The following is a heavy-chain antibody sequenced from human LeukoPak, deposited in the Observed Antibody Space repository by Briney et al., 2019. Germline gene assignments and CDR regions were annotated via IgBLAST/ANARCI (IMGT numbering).Heavy chain of an antibody. CDR3: AKGVTVTTPVS. CDR2: ISGSGGST. Sequence: GGSLRLSCAASGFTFSSYAMSWVRQAPGKGLEWVSTISGSGGSTYYADSVKGRFTISRDNSKNTLYLQMNSLRAEDTAVYFCAKGVTVTTPVSWGQGTLVTVSS. J-gene: IGHJ5*02. V-gene: IGHV3-23*01. D-gene: IGHD4-17*01. CDR1: GFTFSSYA.